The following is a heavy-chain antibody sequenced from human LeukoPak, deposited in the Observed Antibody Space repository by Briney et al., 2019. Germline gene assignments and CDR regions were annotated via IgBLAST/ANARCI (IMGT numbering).Heavy chain of an antibody. J-gene: IGHJ4*02. Sequence: GGSLRLSCAASGFTFSSYWMSWVRQAPGKGLEWVSAISGSGGSTYYADSVKGRFTISRDNAKNSLYLQMNSLRAEDTAVYYCARESGYSGYDELDYWGQGTLVTVSS. CDR3: ARESGYSGYDELDY. CDR2: ISGSGGST. D-gene: IGHD5-12*01. V-gene: IGHV3-21*01. CDR1: GFTFSSYW.